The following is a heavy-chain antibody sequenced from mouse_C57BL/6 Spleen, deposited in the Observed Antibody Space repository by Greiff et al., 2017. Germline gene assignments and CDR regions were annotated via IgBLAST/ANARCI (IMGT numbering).Heavy chain of an antibody. Sequence: EVMLVESGGGLVKPGGSLKPSCAASGFTFSSYAMSWVRQTPEKRLEGVATISDGGSYTDDPDNVKGRFTISRENAKNNLYLQMSNLKSEDTSMYYCARDRDYYGSSNWYFDVWGTGTTVTVSS. D-gene: IGHD1-1*01. V-gene: IGHV5-4*01. CDR3: ARDRDYYGSSNWYFDV. CDR2: ISDGGSYT. CDR1: GFTFSSYA. J-gene: IGHJ1*03.